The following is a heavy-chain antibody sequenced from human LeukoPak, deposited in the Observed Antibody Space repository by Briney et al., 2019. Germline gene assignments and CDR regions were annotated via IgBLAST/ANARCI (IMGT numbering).Heavy chain of an antibody. CDR3: ARVTSGSSYRPFDY. CDR2: MNGDGSST. CDR1: GFTFSTHW. Sequence: PGGSLRLSCAASGFTFSTHWMHWVRQAPGKGLVWVSRMNGDGSSTKYADSVKGRFTISRDSAKNSLYLQMNSLRAEDTAVYYCARVTSGSSYRPFDYWGQGTLVTVSS. V-gene: IGHV3-74*01. D-gene: IGHD3-10*01. J-gene: IGHJ4*02.